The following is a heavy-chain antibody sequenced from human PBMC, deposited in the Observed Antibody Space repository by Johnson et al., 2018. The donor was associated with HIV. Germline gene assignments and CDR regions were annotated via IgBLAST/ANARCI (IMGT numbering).Heavy chain of an antibody. V-gene: IGHV3-30-3*01. J-gene: IGHJ3*02. CDR2: ISYDGSNK. CDR1: GFTFSSYA. Sequence: QVQLVESGGGVVQPGRSLRLSCAASGFTFSSYAMHWVRQAPGKGLEWVAVISYDGSNKYYADPVKGRFTISRDNAKNSLYLQMNSLRAEDTAVYYCARDPSPIVGATYAFDIWGQGTMVTVSS. CDR3: ARDPSPIVGATYAFDI. D-gene: IGHD1-26*01.